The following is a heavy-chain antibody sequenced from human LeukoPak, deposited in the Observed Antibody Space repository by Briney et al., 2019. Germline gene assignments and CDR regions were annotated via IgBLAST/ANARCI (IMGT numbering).Heavy chain of an antibody. CDR2: ISSSSSTI. D-gene: IGHD3-3*01. J-gene: IGHJ4*02. CDR3: ARVSQRLTIFGVVISPPDY. Sequence: GSLRLSCAASGFTFSSYSMNWVRQAPGKGLEWVSYISSSSSTIYYADSVKGRFTISRDNAKNSLYLQMNSLRAEDTAVYYCARVSQRLTIFGVVISPPDYWGQGTLVTVSS. V-gene: IGHV3-48*01. CDR1: GFTFSSYS.